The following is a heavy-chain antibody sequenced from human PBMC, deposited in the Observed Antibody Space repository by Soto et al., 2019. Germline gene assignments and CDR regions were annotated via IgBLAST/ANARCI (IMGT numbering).Heavy chain of an antibody. J-gene: IGHJ6*02. CDR1: GGSFSGYY. Sequence: SETLSLSCAVSGGSFSGYYWSWIRQPPGKGLEWIGEINHSGSTNYNPSLKSRVTISVDTSKNQFSLKLSSVTPADTAVYYCRVAMVRGVNYYYYGMDVWGQGTTVTVSS. CDR3: RVAMVRGVNYYYYGMDV. CDR2: INHSGST. V-gene: IGHV4-34*01. D-gene: IGHD3-10*01.